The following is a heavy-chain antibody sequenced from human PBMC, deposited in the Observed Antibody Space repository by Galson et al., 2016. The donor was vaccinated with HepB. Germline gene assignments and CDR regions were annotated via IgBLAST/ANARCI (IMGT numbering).Heavy chain of an antibody. CDR2: IAGGNGNT. CDR1: GYTFTNYA. J-gene: IGHJ4*02. Sequence: SVKVSCKAGGYTFTNYAIHWVRQAPGQSLEWMGWIAGGNGNTRYSQQFQGRVTFTGDTSASIVYMEMSSLRSEDTAVFYCVRNAGGYNFGDWGQGTLVIVSS. V-gene: IGHV1-3*01. D-gene: IGHD5-24*01. CDR3: VRNAGGYNFGD.